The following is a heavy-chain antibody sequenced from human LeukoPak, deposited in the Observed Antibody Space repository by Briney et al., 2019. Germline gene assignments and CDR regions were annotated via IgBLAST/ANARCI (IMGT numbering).Heavy chain of an antibody. CDR1: GFTFSDYY. Sequence: GGSLRLSCAASGFTFSDYYMSWIRQAPGMGLDWVGRIRSKTDGGTIDYAAPVKGRFVISRDDSRDTLYLQMNSLRIEDTAMYYCTTWTDLYDYWGQGILATVSP. CDR3: TTWTDLYDY. D-gene: IGHD3/OR15-3a*01. V-gene: IGHV3-15*01. CDR2: IRSKTDGGTI. J-gene: IGHJ4*02.